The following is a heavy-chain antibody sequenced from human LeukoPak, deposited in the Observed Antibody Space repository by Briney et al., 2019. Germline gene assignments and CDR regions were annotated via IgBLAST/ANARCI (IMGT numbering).Heavy chain of an antibody. V-gene: IGHV3-30-3*01. J-gene: IGHJ3*02. CDR1: GFPFSSYA. D-gene: IGHD2-2*01. CDR3: ARARYCSSISCRGAFDI. Sequence: GGSLRLSCAASGFPFSSYAMHWVRQAPGKGLEWVALISYDGNNKYYADSVKGRFIISRDNSKNTLFLQMNSLRAEDTAVYYCARARYCSSISCRGAFDIWGRGTLVTVSS. CDR2: ISYDGNNK.